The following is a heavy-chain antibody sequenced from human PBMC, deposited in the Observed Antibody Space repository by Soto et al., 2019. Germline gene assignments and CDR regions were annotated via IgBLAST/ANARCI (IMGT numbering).Heavy chain of an antibody. J-gene: IGHJ6*02. CDR1: GGSISSSSYY. CDR3: ARPDTGTTTSYGMDV. V-gene: IGHV4-39*01. CDR2: IYYSGST. Sequence: SETLSLTCTVSGGSISSSSYYWGWIRQPPGKGLEWIGSIYYSGSTYYNPSLKSRVTISVDTSKNQFSLKLSSVTAADTAVYYCARPDTGTTTSYGMDVWGQGTTVTVSS. D-gene: IGHD1-7*01.